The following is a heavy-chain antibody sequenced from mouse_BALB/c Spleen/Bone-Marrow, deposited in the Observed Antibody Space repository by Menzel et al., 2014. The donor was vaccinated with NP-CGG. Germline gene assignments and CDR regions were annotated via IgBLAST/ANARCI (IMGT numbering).Heavy chain of an antibody. Sequence: EVQVVESGGGLVQPGGSRKLSCAASGFTFSSFGMHWVRQAPEKGLEWAAYISSGSSTIYYADTVMGRFTISRDNPKNTLFLQMTSLRSEDTAMYCCARSGSSAGYFDYWGQGTTLTVSS. CDR2: ISSGSSTI. CDR1: GFTFSSFG. J-gene: IGHJ2*01. CDR3: ARSGSSAGYFDY. V-gene: IGHV5-17*02. D-gene: IGHD1-1*01.